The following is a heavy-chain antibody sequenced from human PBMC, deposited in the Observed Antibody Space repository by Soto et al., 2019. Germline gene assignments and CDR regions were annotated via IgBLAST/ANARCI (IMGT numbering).Heavy chain of an antibody. Sequence: SLTCVVYGGSFSGYYWSWIRQPPGKGLEWIGEIHHSGSTNYSPSLESRVTISIDTSKNQLSLNLNSVTAADTAVYYCARLKKIGSPTHYYYYYGMDVWGQGATVTVS. CDR2: IHHSGST. J-gene: IGHJ6*02. V-gene: IGHV4-34*01. CDR3: ARLKKIGSPTHYYYYYGMDV. CDR1: GGSFSGYY. D-gene: IGHD1-26*01.